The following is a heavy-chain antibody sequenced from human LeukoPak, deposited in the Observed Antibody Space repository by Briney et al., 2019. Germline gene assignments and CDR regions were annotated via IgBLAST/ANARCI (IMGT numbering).Heavy chain of an antibody. CDR1: TDSITSNW. CDR3: AKEIVGAPTPGAY. D-gene: IGHD1-26*01. Sequence: SETLSVTCAVSTDSITSNWWSWVRQPPGKGLEWIGEVHKSGSTNYYPSLQSRVTISIGKSKNQIALELTSVTAADTAVYYCAKEIVGAPTPGAYWGQGILVTVSS. CDR2: VHKSGST. J-gene: IGHJ4*02. V-gene: IGHV4-4*02.